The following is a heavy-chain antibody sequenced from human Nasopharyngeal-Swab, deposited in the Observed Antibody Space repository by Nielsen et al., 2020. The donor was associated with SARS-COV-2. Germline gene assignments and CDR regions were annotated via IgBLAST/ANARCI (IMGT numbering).Heavy chain of an antibody. CDR2: INHSGST. CDR1: GGSFSGYY. J-gene: IGHJ5*02. V-gene: IGHV4-34*01. D-gene: IGHD3-9*01. Sequence: SETLSLTCAVYGGSFSGYYWSWIRQPPGKGLEWIGEINHSGSTNYNPSLKSRVTISVDTSKNQFSLKLSSVTAADTAVYYCARHPQYYDILTGYYNSNWFDPWGQGTLVTVSS. CDR3: ARHPQYYDILTGYYNSNWFDP.